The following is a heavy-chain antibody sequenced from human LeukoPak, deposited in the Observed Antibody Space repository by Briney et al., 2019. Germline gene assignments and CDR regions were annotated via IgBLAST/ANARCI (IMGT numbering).Heavy chain of an antibody. CDR3: ARGVAVPVLDAFDI. V-gene: IGHV3-30-3*01. J-gene: IGHJ3*02. CDR2: ISYDGSNK. D-gene: IGHD6-19*01. Sequence: PGGSLRLSCAASGFTFSSYAMHWVRQAPGKGLEWVAVISYDGSNKYYADSVKGRFTVSRDNSKNTLYLQMNSLRAEDTAVYYCARGVAVPVLDAFDIWGQGTMVTVSS. CDR1: GFTFSSYA.